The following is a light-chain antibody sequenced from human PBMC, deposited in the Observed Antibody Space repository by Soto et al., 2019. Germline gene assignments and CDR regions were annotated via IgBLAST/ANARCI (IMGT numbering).Light chain of an antibody. CDR2: AAS. CDR1: QSISSY. J-gene: IGKJ2*01. CDR3: QQSYSTPPYT. Sequence: DIQMTQSPSSLSASVGDRVTITCRASQSISSYLNWYQQKPGKAPKILIYAASSLQSEVPSRFSGSGSVTDFTLPISSLQPEDFATYYCQQSYSTPPYTFGQGTKLEIK. V-gene: IGKV1-39*01.